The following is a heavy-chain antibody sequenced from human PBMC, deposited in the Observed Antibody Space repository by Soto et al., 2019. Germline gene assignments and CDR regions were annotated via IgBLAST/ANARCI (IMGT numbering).Heavy chain of an antibody. V-gene: IGHV4-34*01. D-gene: IGHD3-22*01. CDR1: GGSFSGYY. CDR2: INHSGST. Sequence: SETLSLTCAVYGGSFSGYYWSWIRQPPGKGLEWIGEINHSGSTNYNPSLKSRVTISVDTSKNQFSLKLCSVTAADTAVYYCARRVYDSSRYYSAESFQHWGQGTLVTVSS. J-gene: IGHJ1*01. CDR3: ARRVYDSSRYYSAESFQH.